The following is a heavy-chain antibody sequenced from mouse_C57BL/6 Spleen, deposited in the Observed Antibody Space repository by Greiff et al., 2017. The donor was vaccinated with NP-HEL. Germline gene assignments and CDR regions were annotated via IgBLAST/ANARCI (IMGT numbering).Heavy chain of an antibody. CDR1: GYTFTSYW. CDR2: IDPSDSYT. J-gene: IGHJ4*01. V-gene: IGHV1-50*01. Sequence: VQLQQPGAELVKPGASVKLSCKASGYTFTSYWMQWVKQRPGQGLEWIGEIDPSDSYTNYNQKFKGKATLTVDTSSSTAYMQLSSLTSEDSAVYYCARHDWDGRDYYAMDYWGQGTSVTVSS. CDR3: ARHDWDGRDYYAMDY. D-gene: IGHD4-1*01.